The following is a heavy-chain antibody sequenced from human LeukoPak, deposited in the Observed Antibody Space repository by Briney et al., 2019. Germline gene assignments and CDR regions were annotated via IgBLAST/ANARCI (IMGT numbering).Heavy chain of an antibody. D-gene: IGHD3-10*01. J-gene: IGHJ4*02. V-gene: IGHV3-23*01. Sequence: GGSLRLSCVASGFSFSSYALSWVRRAPGEGLEWVSGISGSGSTAVYTDSVRGRFTVSRDNSKNTLYLQMNSLRDEDTAVHYCAKDALGGSGSYSWGTFDYWGQGTLVTVSS. CDR2: ISGSGSTA. CDR1: GFSFSSYA. CDR3: AKDALGGSGSYSWGTFDY.